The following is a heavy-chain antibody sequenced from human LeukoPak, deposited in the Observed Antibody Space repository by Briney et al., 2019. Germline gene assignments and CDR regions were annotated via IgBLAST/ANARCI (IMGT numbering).Heavy chain of an antibody. J-gene: IGHJ4*02. V-gene: IGHV3-23*01. D-gene: IGHD3-10*01. CDR1: GFTFSSYA. CDR3: AEIYYGSGSYPPYFDY. CDR2: ISGSGGST. Sequence: GGSLRLSCAASGFTFSSYAMSWVRQAPGKGLEWVSAISGSGGSTYYADSVKGRFTISRDNSKNTLYLQMNSLRAEDTAVYYCAEIYYGSGSYPPYFDYWGQGTLVTVSS.